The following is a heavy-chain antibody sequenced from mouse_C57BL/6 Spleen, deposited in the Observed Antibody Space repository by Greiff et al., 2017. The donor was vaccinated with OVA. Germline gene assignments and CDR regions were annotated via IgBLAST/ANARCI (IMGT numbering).Heavy chain of an antibody. V-gene: IGHV1-52*01. CDR2: IDPSDSET. Sequence: QVQLQQPGAELVRPGSSVKLSCKASGYTFTSYWMHWVKQRPIQGLEWIGNIDPSDSETHYNQKFKDKATLTVDKSSSTAYMQLSSLKSEDSAVYYCARSYYAMDYWGQGTSVTVSS. CDR1: GYTFTSYW. CDR3: ARSYYAMDY. J-gene: IGHJ4*01.